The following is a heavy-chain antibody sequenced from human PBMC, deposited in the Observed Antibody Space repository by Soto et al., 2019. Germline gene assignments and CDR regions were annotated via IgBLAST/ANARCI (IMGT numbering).Heavy chain of an antibody. Sequence: GGSLRLSCAASGFTFSRFAMTWVRQAPGKGLEWVSAISGSGGSTYYADSVKGRFTISRDNSKNTLYLQMNSLRAEDTAVYYCAGLGGIMITFGGVIDDYWGQGTLVTVSS. CDR2: ISGSGGST. CDR3: AGLGGIMITFGGVIDDY. V-gene: IGHV3-23*01. CDR1: GFTFSRFA. D-gene: IGHD3-16*02. J-gene: IGHJ4*02.